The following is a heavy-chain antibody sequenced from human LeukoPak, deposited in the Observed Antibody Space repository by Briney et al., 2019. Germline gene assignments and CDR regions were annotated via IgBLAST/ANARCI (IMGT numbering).Heavy chain of an antibody. D-gene: IGHD5-18*01. CDR1: GYTLTELS. Sequence: GASVKVSCKVSGYTLTELSMHWVRQAPGKGLEWMGGFDPEDGETIYAQKFQGRVTMTEDTSTDTAYMELSSLRSEDTAVYYCATLRHGYSYGPDQGYYFDYWGQGTLVTVSS. CDR3: ATLRHGYSYGPDQGYYFDY. CDR2: FDPEDGET. J-gene: IGHJ4*02. V-gene: IGHV1-24*01.